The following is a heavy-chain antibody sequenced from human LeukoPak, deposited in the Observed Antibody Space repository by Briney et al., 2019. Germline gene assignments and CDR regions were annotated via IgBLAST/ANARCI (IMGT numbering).Heavy chain of an antibody. CDR1: GGSISSGGYY. CDR3: ARDSGYHYYDSSGYYGY. D-gene: IGHD3-22*01. V-gene: IGHV4-31*03. Sequence: PSETLSLTCTVSGGSISSGGYYWSWIRQHPGKGLEWIGYIYYSGSTYYNPSLKSRVTISVDTSKNQFSLKLSSVTAADTAVYYCARDSGYHYYDSSGYYGYWGQGTLVTVSS. CDR2: IYYSGST. J-gene: IGHJ4*02.